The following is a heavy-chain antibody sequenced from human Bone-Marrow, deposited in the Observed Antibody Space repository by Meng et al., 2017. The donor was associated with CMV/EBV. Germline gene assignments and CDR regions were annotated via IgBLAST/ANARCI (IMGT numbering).Heavy chain of an antibody. V-gene: IGHV4-38-2*02. D-gene: IGHD3-3*01. CDR1: GYSISSGYY. Sequence: SETLSLTCTVSGYSISSGYYWGWIRQPPGKGLEWIGSIYHSGSTYYNPSLKSRVTISVDTSKNQFSLKLSSVTAADTAVYYCARAYSSAGYDFWSGYSYYFDDGGQGTLVTVSS. CDR3: ARAYSSAGYDFWSGYSYYFDD. CDR2: IYHSGST. J-gene: IGHJ4*02.